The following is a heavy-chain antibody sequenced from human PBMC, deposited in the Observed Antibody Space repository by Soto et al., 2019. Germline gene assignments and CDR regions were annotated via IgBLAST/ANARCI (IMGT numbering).Heavy chain of an antibody. Sequence: KPSETLSLTCTVSGGSVSSGSYYWSWIRQPPGKGLEWIGYIYYSGSTNYNPSLKSRVTISVDTSKNQFSLKLSSVTAADTAVYYCASQETIDYYYYGMDVWGQGTTVTVSS. CDR3: ASQETIDYYYYGMDV. J-gene: IGHJ6*02. CDR1: GGSVSSGSYY. V-gene: IGHV4-61*01. CDR2: IYYSGST.